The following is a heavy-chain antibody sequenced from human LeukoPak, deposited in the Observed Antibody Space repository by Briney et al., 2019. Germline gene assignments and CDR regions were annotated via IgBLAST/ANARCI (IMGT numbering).Heavy chain of an antibody. CDR3: ARPITMVRGVIANIDY. V-gene: IGHV5-51*01. J-gene: IGHJ4*02. CDR1: GYSFTSYW. D-gene: IGHD3-10*01. Sequence: GESLKISCKGSGYSFTSYWIGWVRQMPGKGLEWMGIIYPGDSDTRYSPSFQGQVTISADKSISTAYLQWSSLKASDTAMYYCARPITMVRGVIANIDYWGQGTLVTVSS. CDR2: IYPGDSDT.